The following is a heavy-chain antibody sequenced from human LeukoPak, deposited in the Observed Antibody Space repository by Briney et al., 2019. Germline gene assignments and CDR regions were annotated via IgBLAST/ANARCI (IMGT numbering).Heavy chain of an antibody. CDR2: INPSGGST. Sequence: GASVKVSCKASGYTFTSYCMHWVRQAPGQGLEWMGIINPSGGSTSYAQKFQGRVTMTRDTSTSTVYTELSSLRSEDTAVYYCAREGQQLAGGADYWGQGTLVTVSS. J-gene: IGHJ4*02. V-gene: IGHV1-46*01. CDR1: GYTFTSYC. CDR3: AREGQQLAGGADY. D-gene: IGHD6-13*01.